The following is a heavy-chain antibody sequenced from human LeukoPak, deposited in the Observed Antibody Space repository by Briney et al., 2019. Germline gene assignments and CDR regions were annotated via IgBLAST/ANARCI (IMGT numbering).Heavy chain of an antibody. CDR3: ARGGSGSYYHLFDY. CDR1: GFTFSSYS. Sequence: GGSLRLSCAASGFTFSSYSMNWVRQAPGKGLEWVSSISSSSSYIYYADSVKGRFTISRDNAKNSLYLQMNSLRAEDTAVYHCARGGSGSYYHLFDYWGQGTLVTVSS. CDR2: ISSSSSYI. V-gene: IGHV3-21*01. D-gene: IGHD3-10*01. J-gene: IGHJ4*02.